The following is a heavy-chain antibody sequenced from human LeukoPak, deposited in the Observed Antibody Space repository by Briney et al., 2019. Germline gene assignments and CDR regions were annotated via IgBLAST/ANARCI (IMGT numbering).Heavy chain of an antibody. Sequence: GGSLRLSCAASGFTFSSYAMSWVRQAPGKGLEWVSAISGSGGSTYYTDSVKGRFTISRDNSKNTLYLQMNSLRAEDTAVYYCAKASAMIVVVSKHFDYWGQGTLVTVSS. CDR3: AKASAMIVVVSKHFDY. J-gene: IGHJ4*02. V-gene: IGHV3-23*01. CDR1: GFTFSSYA. CDR2: ISGSGGST. D-gene: IGHD3-22*01.